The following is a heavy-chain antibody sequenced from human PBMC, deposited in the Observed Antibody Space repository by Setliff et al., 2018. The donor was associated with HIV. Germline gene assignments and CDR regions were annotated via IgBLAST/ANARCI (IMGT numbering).Heavy chain of an antibody. Sequence: SVKVSCKASVGTFSSYVISWVRQAPGQGPEWMGGIIPMYGVTNYAQKFQGRVTMTRDTSISTAYMEVSRLRSDDTAVYYCARDHGDSGSRGDYWGQGTLVTVSS. V-gene: IGHV1-69*10. CDR1: VGTFSSYV. CDR2: IIPMYGVT. J-gene: IGHJ4*02. D-gene: IGHD1-26*01. CDR3: ARDHGDSGSRGDY.